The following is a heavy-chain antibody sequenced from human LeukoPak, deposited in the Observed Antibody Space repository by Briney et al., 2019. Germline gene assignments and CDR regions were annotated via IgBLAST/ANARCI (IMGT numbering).Heavy chain of an antibody. V-gene: IGHV1-18*01. D-gene: IGHD3-22*01. CDR1: GYTFTSYG. CDR2: ISGYNGNT. CDR3: ARDEGYYDSSGYAY. Sequence: ASVKVSCKASGYTFTSYGISWVRQAPGQGPEWMGWISGYNGNTNYAQKLQGRVTMTTDTSTSTAYMELRSLRSDDTAVYYCARDEGYYDSSGYAYWGQGTLATVSS. J-gene: IGHJ4*02.